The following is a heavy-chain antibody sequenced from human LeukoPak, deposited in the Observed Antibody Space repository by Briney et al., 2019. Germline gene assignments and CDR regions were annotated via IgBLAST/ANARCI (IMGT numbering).Heavy chain of an antibody. CDR1: GGTFSSYA. J-gene: IGHJ4*02. CDR3: ARVAGSFYYFDY. CDR2: ISAYNDNT. Sequence: ASVKVSCKASGGTFSSYAISWVRQAPGQGLEWMGWISAYNDNTNYAQKFQGRVTMTTDTSTSTAYMELRSLRSDDTAVYYCARVAGSFYYFDYWGQGTLVTVSS. V-gene: IGHV1-18*01.